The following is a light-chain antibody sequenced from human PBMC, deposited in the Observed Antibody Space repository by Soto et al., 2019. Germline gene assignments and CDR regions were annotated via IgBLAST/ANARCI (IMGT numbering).Light chain of an antibody. Sequence: EIVLTQSPATLSLSPGERATLSCRASQSVSSYLAWYQQKPGQAPRLLLYDASNRATGIPARFSGRGSGTDFTLTISSLEPEDFAVYYCQQRSNWPSTFGGGTKVEIK. CDR2: DAS. J-gene: IGKJ4*01. CDR1: QSVSSY. V-gene: IGKV3-11*01. CDR3: QQRSNWPST.